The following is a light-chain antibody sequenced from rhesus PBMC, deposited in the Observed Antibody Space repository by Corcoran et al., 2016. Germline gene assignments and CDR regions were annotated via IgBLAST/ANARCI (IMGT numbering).Light chain of an antibody. J-gene: IGKJ4*01. CDR3: LQDYAIPLT. CDR2: AAS. Sequence: DIQMTQSPSSLSASVGDRVTVTCRASQGINRELSWYQQKPGKAPKLLIDAASTLQTGVSSRFSGSGSGTDYPLPIDSLQPVDVAPYYCLQDYAIPLTFGGGTKVEIQ. V-gene: IGKV1-94*01. CDR1: QGINRE.